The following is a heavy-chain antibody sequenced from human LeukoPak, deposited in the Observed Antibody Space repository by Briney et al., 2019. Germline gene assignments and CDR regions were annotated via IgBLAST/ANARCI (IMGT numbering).Heavy chain of an antibody. J-gene: IGHJ4*02. Sequence: SETLSLTCTVSGGSISSGGYYWSWIRQPPGKGLEWIGYIYHSGSTYYNPSLKSRVTISVDRSKNQFSLKLSSVTAADTAVYYCARDRHPVTTDYWGQGTLVTVSS. CDR2: IYHSGST. V-gene: IGHV4-30-2*01. CDR3: ARDRHPVTTDY. CDR1: GGSISSGGYY. D-gene: IGHD4-17*01.